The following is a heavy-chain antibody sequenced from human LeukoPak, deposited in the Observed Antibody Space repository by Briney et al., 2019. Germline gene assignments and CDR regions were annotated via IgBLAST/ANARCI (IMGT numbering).Heavy chain of an antibody. D-gene: IGHD3-22*01. CDR2: IKQDGSEK. CDR1: GFTFSSYW. J-gene: IGHJ1*01. V-gene: IGHV3-7*05. Sequence: PGGSLRLSCAASGFTFSSYWMSWVRQAPGKGLEWVANIKQDGSEKYYVDSVKGRFTISRDNAKNSLYLQMNSLRAEDTAVYYCATDLLYMIVPCYFQHWGQGTLVIVAS. CDR3: ATDLLYMIVPCYFQH.